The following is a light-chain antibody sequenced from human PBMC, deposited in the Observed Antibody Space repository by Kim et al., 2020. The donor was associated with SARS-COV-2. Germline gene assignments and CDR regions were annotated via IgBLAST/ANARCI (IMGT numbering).Light chain of an antibody. V-gene: IGKV3-15*01. CDR1: QSVSSN. J-gene: IGKJ5*01. Sequence: SPGERATLSCRASQSVSSNLAWYQQKPGQAPRLHIYGASTRATGIPARFSGSGSGTEFTLTISSLQSEDFAVYYCQQYSNWPPITFGQGTRLEIK. CDR3: QQYSNWPPIT. CDR2: GAS.